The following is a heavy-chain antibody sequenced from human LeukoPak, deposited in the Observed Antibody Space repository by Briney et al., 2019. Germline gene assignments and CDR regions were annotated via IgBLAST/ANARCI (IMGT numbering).Heavy chain of an antibody. CDR2: IIPILGIA. J-gene: IGHJ5*02. CDR1: GGTFSSYA. Sequence: SVKVSCKASGGTFSSYAISWVRQAPGQGLEWMGRIIPILGIANYAQKFQGRVTITTDESTSTAYMELSSLRSEDTAVYYCARGRGHCSSTSCSLNWFDPWGQGTLVTVSS. V-gene: IGHV1-69*04. CDR3: ARGRGHCSSTSCSLNWFDP. D-gene: IGHD2-2*01.